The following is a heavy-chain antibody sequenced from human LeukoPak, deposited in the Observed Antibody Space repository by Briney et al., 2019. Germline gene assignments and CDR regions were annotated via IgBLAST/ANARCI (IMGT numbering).Heavy chain of an antibody. V-gene: IGHV1-2*06. CDR2: INPNSGGT. J-gene: IGHJ4*02. CDR3: ARDRLRITMFRGVIGY. Sequence: ASVKVSCKASGYTFTGYYMHWVRQAPGQGLEWMGRINPNSGGTNYAQKFQGRVTMTRDTSISTAYMELSRLRSDDTAVYYCARDRLRITMFRGVIGYWGQGTLVTVSS. CDR1: GYTFTGYY. D-gene: IGHD3-10*01.